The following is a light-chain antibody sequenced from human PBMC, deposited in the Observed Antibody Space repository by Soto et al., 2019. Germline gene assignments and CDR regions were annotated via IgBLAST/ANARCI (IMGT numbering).Light chain of an antibody. CDR1: KNGIGVYAF. Sequence: QSALTQPPSASGSPGQSVTISCTGTKNGIGVYAFVSWYQHHPGKAPRLVISEVVQRPPAVPDRFSGSKSGNTASLTVSGLQAADEADYFCKSYAGSNTYVFGSGTKVNV. CDR3: KSYAGSNTYV. J-gene: IGLJ1*01. CDR2: EVV. V-gene: IGLV2-8*01.